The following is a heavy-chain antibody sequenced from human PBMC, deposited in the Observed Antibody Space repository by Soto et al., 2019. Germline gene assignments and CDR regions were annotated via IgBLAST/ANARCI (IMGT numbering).Heavy chain of an antibody. CDR2: INPNSGGT. D-gene: IGHD3-22*01. CDR1: GYTFTCYY. J-gene: IGHJ5*02. CDR3: ARASYDSSGYYYSGDWFDP. V-gene: IGHV1-2*04. Sequence: ASVKVSCKASGYTFTCYYMHWVRQAPGQGLEWMGWINPNSGGTNYAQKFQGWVTMTRDTSISTAYMELSRLRSDDTAVYYCARASYDSSGYYYSGDWFDPWGQGTLVTVSS.